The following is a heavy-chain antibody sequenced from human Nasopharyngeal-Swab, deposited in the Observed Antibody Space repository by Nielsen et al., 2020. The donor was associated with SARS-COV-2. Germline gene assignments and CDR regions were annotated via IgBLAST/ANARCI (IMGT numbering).Heavy chain of an antibody. CDR1: GFTFTSYA. V-gene: IGHV3-23*01. J-gene: IGHJ6*02. D-gene: IGHD3-16*02. CDR2: ISGSGGST. Sequence: GESLKISCAASGFTFTSYAMNWVRQAPGKGLEWVSAISGSGGSTYYADSVKGRFTISRDNSKNTLFLQMNSLRAEDTAVYYCARDPMITFGGVIVADYYYYGMDVWGQGTTVIVSS. CDR3: ARDPMITFGGVIVADYYYYGMDV.